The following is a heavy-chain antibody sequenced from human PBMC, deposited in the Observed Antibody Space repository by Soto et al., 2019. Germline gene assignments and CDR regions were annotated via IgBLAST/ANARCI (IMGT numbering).Heavy chain of an antibody. J-gene: IGHJ3*02. D-gene: IGHD2-15*01. CDR3: ARSSFGYCSGGSCFFYAFDI. V-gene: IGHV1-69*01. Sequence: QVQLVQSGAEVQKPGSSVKVSCKASGGTFSSYAISWVRQAPGQGLEWMGGIIPIFGTANYAQKFQGRVTITADESTSTAYMELSSLRSEDTAVYYCARSSFGYCSGGSCFFYAFDIWGQGTMVTVSS. CDR1: GGTFSSYA. CDR2: IIPIFGTA.